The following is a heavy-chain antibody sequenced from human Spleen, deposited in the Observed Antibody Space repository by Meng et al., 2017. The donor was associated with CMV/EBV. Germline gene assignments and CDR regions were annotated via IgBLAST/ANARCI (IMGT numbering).Heavy chain of an antibody. V-gene: IGHV3-11*01. Sequence: LSLTCAASGFTFSNYAMSWVRQAPGKGLEWVSSISNSESTIYYADSVKGRFTISRDNAKSSLFLQMNSLRAEDTAVYYCARGPSGSYSGGPLAMDVWGQGTTVTVSS. D-gene: IGHD1-26*01. CDR1: GFTFSNYA. CDR2: ISNSESTI. CDR3: ARGPSGSYSGGPLAMDV. J-gene: IGHJ6*02.